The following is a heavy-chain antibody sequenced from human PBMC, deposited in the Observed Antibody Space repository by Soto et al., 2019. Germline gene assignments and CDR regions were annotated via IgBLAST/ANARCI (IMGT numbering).Heavy chain of an antibody. CDR1: GYTFTGHY. D-gene: IGHD3-10*01. CDR3: ARDLCPLGSGTACPLYGLDI. V-gene: IGHV1-2*02. Sequence: QVQLVQSGAEVKPPGASVKVSCKASGYTFTGHYMHWVRQVSGKRLEHLGWLKSDNGGTYYAPKFQGRVTFTRDTSTSTAYMELNGLQSDDMAVYFCARDLCPLGSGTACPLYGLDIWGQGTTVVVS. CDR2: LKSDNGGT. J-gene: IGHJ6*02.